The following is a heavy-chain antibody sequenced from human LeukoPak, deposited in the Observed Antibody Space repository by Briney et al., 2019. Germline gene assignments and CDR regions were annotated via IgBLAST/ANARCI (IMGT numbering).Heavy chain of an antibody. D-gene: IGHD1-26*01. V-gene: IGHV3-48*03. CDR1: GFTFSTYE. CDR3: ARDTTQAGASTDYYYYMDV. Sequence: PGGSLRLSCAASGFTFSTYEMNWVRQAPGKGLEWVSYISSSGSTIYYADSVKGRFTISRDNAKNSLYLQMDSLRAEDTAVYYCARDTTQAGASTDYYYYMDVWGKGTTVTISS. CDR2: ISSSGSTI. J-gene: IGHJ6*03.